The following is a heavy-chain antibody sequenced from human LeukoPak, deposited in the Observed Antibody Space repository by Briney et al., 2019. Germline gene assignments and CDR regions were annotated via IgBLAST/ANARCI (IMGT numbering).Heavy chain of an antibody. J-gene: IGHJ4*02. CDR3: ARDLGEQWLIYFDY. CDR1: GFTFSSYA. CDR2: ISYDGSNK. V-gene: IGHV3-30-3*01. Sequence: GGSLRLSCAASGFTFSSYAMHWVRQAPGKGLEWVAVISYDGSNKYYADSVKGRFTISRDSSKNTLYLQMNSLRAEDTAVYYCARDLGEQWLIYFDYWGQGTLVTVSS. D-gene: IGHD6-19*01.